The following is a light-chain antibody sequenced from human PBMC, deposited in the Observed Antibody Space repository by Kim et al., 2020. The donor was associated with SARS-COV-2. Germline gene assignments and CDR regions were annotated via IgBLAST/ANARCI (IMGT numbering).Light chain of an antibody. V-gene: IGLV2-14*04. CDR3: SSYTSSSTYVV. Sequence: QSVTSSCTGTSSDVCGYNYVSWYQQHPGKAPKLMIYDVSKRPSGVSNRFSGSKSGNTASLTISGLQAEDEADYYCSSYTSSSTYVVFGGGTQLTVL. J-gene: IGLJ2*01. CDR1: SSDVCGYNY. CDR2: DVS.